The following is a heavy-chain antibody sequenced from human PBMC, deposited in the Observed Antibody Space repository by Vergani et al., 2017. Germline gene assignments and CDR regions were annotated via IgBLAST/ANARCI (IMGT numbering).Heavy chain of an antibody. CDR2: ISAYNGNT. CDR3: ARAPQFLGELLWFGELSRYYYYGMDV. Sequence: QVQLVQSGAEVKKPGASVKVSCKASGYTFTSYGISWVRQAPGQGLEWMGWISAYNGNTNDAQKLQGRVTMTTDTSTSPAYMELRSLRSDDTAVYYCARAPQFLGELLWFGELSRYYYYGMDVWGQGTTVTVSS. CDR1: GYTFTSYG. V-gene: IGHV1-18*01. D-gene: IGHD3-10*01. J-gene: IGHJ6*02.